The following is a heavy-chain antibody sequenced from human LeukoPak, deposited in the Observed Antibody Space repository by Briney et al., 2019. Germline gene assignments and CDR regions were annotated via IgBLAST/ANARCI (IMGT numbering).Heavy chain of an antibody. D-gene: IGHD6-19*01. CDR2: IYPGDSDA. V-gene: IGHV5-51*01. J-gene: IGHJ4*02. CDR3: ARHFGEYSSGPSVDY. Sequence: GESLKISCMGSGYSFTSYWIGWVRQMPGKGLEWMGIIYPGDSDARYSPSFQGQVTISADKSISTAYLQWSSLKASDTAMYYCARHFGEYSSGPSVDYWGQGTLVTVSS. CDR1: GYSFTSYW.